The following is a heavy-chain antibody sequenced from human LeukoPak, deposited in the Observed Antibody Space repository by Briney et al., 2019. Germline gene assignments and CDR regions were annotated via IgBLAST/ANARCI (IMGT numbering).Heavy chain of an antibody. CDR3: ARRHGAAAGDAFDI. CDR1: GGSISNHY. D-gene: IGHD6-13*01. Sequence: SETLSLTCTVSGGSISNHYWSWIRKPARTGLEWIGRIYSSGSTNYNPSLKSRVTMSVDTSKNQFSLKLSSVTAADTAMYYCARRHGAAAGDAFDIWGQGTMVTVSS. V-gene: IGHV4-4*07. CDR2: IYSSGST. J-gene: IGHJ3*02.